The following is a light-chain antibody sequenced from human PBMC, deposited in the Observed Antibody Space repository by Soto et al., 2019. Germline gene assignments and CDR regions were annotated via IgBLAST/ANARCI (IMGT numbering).Light chain of an antibody. J-gene: IGKJ1*01. CDR2: DAS. V-gene: IGKV1-5*01. CDR3: QQYNSYWT. Sequence: DIQMTQSPSTLSASVGDRVTITCRASQSISSWLAWYQQKPGKAPKLLIYDASSLESGVPSRFSGSGSGTEFTLTISSLQPDDFATYYCQQYNSYWTFAQGPKVDIK. CDR1: QSISSW.